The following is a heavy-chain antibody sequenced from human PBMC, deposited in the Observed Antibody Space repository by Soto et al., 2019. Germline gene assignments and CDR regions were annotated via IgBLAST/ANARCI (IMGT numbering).Heavy chain of an antibody. CDR2: IYTDGST. V-gene: IGHV3-66*01. J-gene: IGHJ4*02. CDR1: GFTVSSNY. Sequence: GGSLRLSCAASGFTVSSNYMSWVRQAPGKGLEWVSIIYTDGSTYYADSVKGRFTLSRDDSKNTLYLQINSLRVEDTAVYYCASRINSYGAYDVWGQGSLVTVSS. CDR3: ASRINSYGAYDV. D-gene: IGHD4-17*01.